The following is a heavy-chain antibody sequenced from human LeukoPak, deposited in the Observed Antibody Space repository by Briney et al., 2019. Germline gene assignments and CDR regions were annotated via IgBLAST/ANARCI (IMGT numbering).Heavy chain of an antibody. CDR3: ARGSSGSYYY. CDR1: GGSISSYY. CDR2: INHSGST. V-gene: IGHV4-34*01. D-gene: IGHD1-26*01. J-gene: IGHJ4*02. Sequence: SETLSLTCTVSGGSISSYYWSWIRQPPGKGLEWIGEINHSGSTNYNPSLKSRVTISVDTSKNQFSLKLSSVTAADTAVYYCARGSSGSYYYWGQGTLVTVSS.